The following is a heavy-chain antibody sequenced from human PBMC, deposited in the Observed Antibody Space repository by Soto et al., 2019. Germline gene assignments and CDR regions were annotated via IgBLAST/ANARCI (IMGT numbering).Heavy chain of an antibody. CDR2: IVVGSGNT. CDR3: AADPYCYDSSGYHGDY. CDR1: GFTFTSSA. V-gene: IGHV1-58*01. Sequence: ASVKVSCKASGFTFTSSAVQWVRQARGQRLEWIGWIVVGSGNTNYAQKFQERVTITRDMSTSTAYMELSSLRSEDTAVYYCAADPYCYDSSGYHGDYWGQGTLVTVSS. J-gene: IGHJ4*02. D-gene: IGHD3-22*01.